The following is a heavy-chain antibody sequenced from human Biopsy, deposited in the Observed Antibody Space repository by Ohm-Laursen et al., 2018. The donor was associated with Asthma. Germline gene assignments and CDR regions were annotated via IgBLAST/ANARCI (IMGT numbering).Heavy chain of an antibody. V-gene: IGHV4/OR15-8*01. Sequence: SDTLSLTCGVSGDPISSENWWTWVRQPPGKGLEWIGEMYHRGTPKYNPSLKSRVTISLDKSKNQFSLNLFSVTAADTAVYYCARAQDYYDSRGYYRSFDYWGQGTLVTVSS. J-gene: IGHJ4*02. CDR3: ARAQDYYDSRGYYRSFDY. CDR2: MYHRGTP. D-gene: IGHD3-22*01. CDR1: GDPISSENW.